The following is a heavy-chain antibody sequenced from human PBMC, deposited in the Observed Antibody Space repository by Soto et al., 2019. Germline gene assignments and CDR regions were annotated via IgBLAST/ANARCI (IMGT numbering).Heavy chain of an antibody. V-gene: IGHV4-31*03. J-gene: IGHJ4*02. Sequence: QVQLQESGPGLVKPSQTLSLSCTVSGGSISSAAYYWSWIRQHPGKGLEWIGYISHSGSTYYTPSLTSRVIISADTSKTQFSLTLNSVTAADTAVYYCAREYTYGSNFFDCWGQGALVTVSS. CDR3: AREYTYGSNFFDC. CDR2: ISHSGST. CDR1: GGSISSAAYY. D-gene: IGHD5-18*01.